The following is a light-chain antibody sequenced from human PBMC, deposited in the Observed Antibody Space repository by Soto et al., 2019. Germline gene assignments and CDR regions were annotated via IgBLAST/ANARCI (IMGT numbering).Light chain of an antibody. Sequence: QLVLTQSPSASASLGASVKLTCTLSSGHSSYAIAWHQQQPEKGPRYLMKLNSDGSHSKGDGIPDRFSGSSSGPARYLTISSLQSEDESDYYCQTWGTGIVVFGGGTKLTVL. CDR3: QTWGTGIVV. CDR1: SGHSSYA. CDR2: LNSDGSH. V-gene: IGLV4-69*01. J-gene: IGLJ2*01.